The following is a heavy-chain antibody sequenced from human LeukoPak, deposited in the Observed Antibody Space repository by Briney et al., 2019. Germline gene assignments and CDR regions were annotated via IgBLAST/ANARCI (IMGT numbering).Heavy chain of an antibody. CDR1: GYSFGDYG. Sequence: GASVNVSCKASGYSFGDYGFSWVRQAPGQGVEWLGWISAYNGNRNYAQKVEGRVTMTTDTSTSTAYLELRGLRPDDTAVYYCARDDSGAKVDIDYWGQGTLLIVSS. J-gene: IGHJ4*02. CDR3: ARDDSGAKVDIDY. CDR2: ISAYNGNR. V-gene: IGHV1-18*01. D-gene: IGHD5-12*01.